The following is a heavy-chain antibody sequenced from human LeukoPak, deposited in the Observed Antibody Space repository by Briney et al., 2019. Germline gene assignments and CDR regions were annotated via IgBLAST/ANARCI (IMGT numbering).Heavy chain of an antibody. Sequence: TGGSLRLSCAASGFTFSDYHMSWIRQAPGKGLEWVSYISSSGSTIYYADSVKGRFTISRDNAKNSLYLQMNSLRAEDTAVYYCASRTDYDYVWGSYSYFDYWGQGTLVTVSS. CDR1: GFTFSDYH. V-gene: IGHV3-11*01. CDR2: ISSSGSTI. D-gene: IGHD3-16*01. J-gene: IGHJ4*02. CDR3: ASRTDYDYVWGSYSYFDY.